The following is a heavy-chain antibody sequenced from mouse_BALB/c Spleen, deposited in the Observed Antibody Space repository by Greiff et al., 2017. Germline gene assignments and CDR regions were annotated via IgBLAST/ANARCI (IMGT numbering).Heavy chain of an antibody. J-gene: IGHJ4*01. CDR2: ILPGSGST. CDR1: GYTFSSYW. CDR3: ARGWDLGGGYYAMDY. D-gene: IGHD4-1*01. V-gene: IGHV1-9*01. Sequence: QVQLQQSGAELMKPGASVKISCKATGYTFSSYWIEWVKQRPGHGLEWIGEILPGSGSTNYNEKFKGKATFTADTSSNTAYMQLSSLTSEDSAVYNCARGWDLGGGYYAMDYWGQGTSVTVSS.